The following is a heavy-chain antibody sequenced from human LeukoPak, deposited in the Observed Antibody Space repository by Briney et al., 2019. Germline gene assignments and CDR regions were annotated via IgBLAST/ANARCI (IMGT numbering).Heavy chain of an antibody. J-gene: IGHJ3*02. D-gene: IGHD3-3*01. V-gene: IGHV4-39*01. CDR2: FYYSGNT. CDR1: GGSISSSNYY. CDR3: TRLRWSPADAFEI. Sequence: SETLSLTCTVSGGSISSSNYYWGWIRQPPGKGLEWVGTFYYSGNTSYNPSLKSRVTISVDTSKNQFSLKLNSVTAADTAVYYCTRLRWSPADAFEIWGQGTLVIVSS.